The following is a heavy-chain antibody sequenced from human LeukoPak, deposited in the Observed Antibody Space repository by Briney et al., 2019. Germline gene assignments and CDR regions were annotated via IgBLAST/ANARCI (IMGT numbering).Heavy chain of an antibody. CDR2: IYYTGST. CDR1: GGSISNYH. J-gene: IGHJ4*02. Sequence: SETLSLTCTVSGGSISNYHWSWIRQPPGKGLEWIGYIYYTGSTNYNPSLKSRVTISVDTSKNQFSLKLSSMSAADTAVYYCARETYRYCTSTSCGLYYFDYWGQGFLVTVSS. V-gene: IGHV4-59*01. CDR3: ARETYRYCTSTSCGLYYFDY. D-gene: IGHD2-2*01.